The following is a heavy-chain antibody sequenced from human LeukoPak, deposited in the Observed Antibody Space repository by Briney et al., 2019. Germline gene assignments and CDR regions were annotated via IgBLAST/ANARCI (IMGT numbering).Heavy chain of an antibody. CDR2: IYYSGST. V-gene: IGHV4-39*07. J-gene: IGHJ6*02. CDR1: GGSIGSSSYY. Sequence: SETLSLTCTVSGGSIGSSSYYWGWIRQPPGKGLEWIGSIYYSGSTYYNPSLKSRVTISVDTSKNQFSLKLSSVTAADTAVYYCARDSSYCSGGSCYFLSRERPGYSNGMDVWGQGTTVTVSS. CDR3: ARDSSYCSGGSCYFLSRERPGYSNGMDV. D-gene: IGHD2-15*01.